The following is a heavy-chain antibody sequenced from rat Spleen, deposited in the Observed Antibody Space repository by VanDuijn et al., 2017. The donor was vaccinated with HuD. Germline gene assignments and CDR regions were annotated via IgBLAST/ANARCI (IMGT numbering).Heavy chain of an antibody. J-gene: IGHJ2*01. CDR1: GFTFSDDY. D-gene: IGHD1-12*02. CDR3: TGKSFINYYDYTSYYYFNY. CDR2: ISDEGSST. V-gene: IGHV5-22*01. Sequence: EVQLVESGGGLVQPGRSLKLSCAASGFTFSDDYMAWVRQGPKTGLEWIASISDEGSSTYYGGSVKGRFTISRENAKSTLYLQMNSLRSEDTAISFCTGKSFINYYDYTSYYYFNYGGKGIMVTVSS.